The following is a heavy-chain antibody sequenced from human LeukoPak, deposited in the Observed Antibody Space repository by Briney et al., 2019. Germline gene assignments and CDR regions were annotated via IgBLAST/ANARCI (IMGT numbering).Heavy chain of an antibody. CDR3: ARTSSSWTHMSY. D-gene: IGHD6-13*01. Sequence: GASVKVSCKASGYTFTSYDIHWVRQATGQGLEWMGWMNPNSGNTGYAQKFQGRVTMTRNTSISTAYMELSSLRSEDTAVYYCARTSSSWTHMSYWGQGTLVTVSS. CDR1: GYTFTSYD. CDR2: MNPNSGNT. J-gene: IGHJ4*02. V-gene: IGHV1-8*01.